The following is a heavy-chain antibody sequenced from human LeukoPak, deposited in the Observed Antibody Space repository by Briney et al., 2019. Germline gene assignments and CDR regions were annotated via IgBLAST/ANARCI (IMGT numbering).Heavy chain of an antibody. D-gene: IGHD3-3*01. CDR3: ARVISREPYTIFGVVKYGYLDY. V-gene: IGHV1-69*02. Sequence: ASVKVSCKASGGTFRSYTISWVRQAPGQGLEWMGRIIPILGIANYAQKFQGRVTITADKSTSTAYMELSSLRSEDTAVYYCARVISREPYTIFGVVKYGYLDYWGQGTLVTVSS. CDR1: GGTFRSYT. CDR2: IIPILGIA. J-gene: IGHJ4*02.